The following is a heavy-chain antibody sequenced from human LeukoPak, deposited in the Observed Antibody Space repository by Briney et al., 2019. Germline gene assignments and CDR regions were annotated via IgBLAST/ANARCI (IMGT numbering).Heavy chain of an antibody. V-gene: IGHV4-59*12. D-gene: IGHD3-9*01. J-gene: IGHJ4*02. Sequence: PSETLSLTCTVSGGSISSYYWSWIRQPPGKGLEWIGYIYYSGSTYYNPSLKSRVTISVDTSKNQFSLKLSSVTAADTAVYYCARSTLTGYSFDYWGQGTLVTVSS. CDR1: GGSISSYY. CDR2: IYYSGST. CDR3: ARSTLTGYSFDY.